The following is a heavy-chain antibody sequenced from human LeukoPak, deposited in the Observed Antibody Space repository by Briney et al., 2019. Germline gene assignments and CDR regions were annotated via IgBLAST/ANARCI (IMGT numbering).Heavy chain of an antibody. J-gene: IGHJ4*02. CDR3: AKVGGDS. V-gene: IGHV3-30*18. CDR2: ISYDGSNK. D-gene: IGHD1-26*01. CDR1: GFTFSSFG. Sequence: GGSLRLSCAASGFTFSSFGMHWVRQAPGKGLEWVAVISYDGSNKYYADSVKGRFTISRDNSKNMLYLQMNSLRPEDTAVYYCAKVGGDSWGQGTLVTVSS.